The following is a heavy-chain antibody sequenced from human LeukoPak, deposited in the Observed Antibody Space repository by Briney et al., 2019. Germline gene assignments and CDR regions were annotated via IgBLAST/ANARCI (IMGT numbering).Heavy chain of an antibody. CDR1: GGSFSGYY. V-gene: IGHV4-34*01. CDR2: INHSGST. CDR3: ARGEIAAAGTCRFDP. J-gene: IGHJ5*02. D-gene: IGHD6-13*01. Sequence: SETLSLTCAVYGGSFSGYYWSWIRQPPGKGLEWIGEINHSGSTNYNPSLKSRVTISVETSKNQFSLKLSSVTAADTAVYYCARGEIAAAGTCRFDPWSQGTLVTVSS.